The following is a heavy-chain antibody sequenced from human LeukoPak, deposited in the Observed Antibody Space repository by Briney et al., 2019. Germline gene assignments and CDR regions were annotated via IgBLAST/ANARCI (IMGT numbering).Heavy chain of an antibody. CDR1: GFTFSSYA. J-gene: IGHJ4*02. CDR2: ISGSGGST. V-gene: IGHV3-23*01. Sequence: GGSLRLSCAASGFTFSSYAMSWVRQAPGKGLEWVSAISGSGGSTYYADSVKGRFTISRGNSKNTLYLQMNSLRAEDTAVYYCAKDVGRVVVSFVDYWGQGTLVTVSS. D-gene: IGHD3-22*01. CDR3: AKDVGRVVVSFVDY.